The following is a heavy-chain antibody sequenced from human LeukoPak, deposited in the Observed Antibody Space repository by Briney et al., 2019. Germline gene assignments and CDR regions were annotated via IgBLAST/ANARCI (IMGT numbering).Heavy chain of an antibody. D-gene: IGHD6-19*01. CDR2: IYYSGST. J-gene: IGHJ6*02. V-gene: IGHV4-59*08. CDR3: ARNGAVAATRDLDYYGMDV. Sequence: SETLSLTCTVSGGSISSYYWSWIRQPPGKGLEWIGYIYYSGSTNYNPSLKSRVTISVDTSKNQFSLKLSSVTAADTAVYYCARNGAVAATRDLDYYGMDVWGQGTTVTVSS. CDR1: GGSISSYY.